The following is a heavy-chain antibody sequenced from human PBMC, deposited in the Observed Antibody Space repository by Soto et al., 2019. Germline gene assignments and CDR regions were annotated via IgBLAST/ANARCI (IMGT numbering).Heavy chain of an antibody. CDR3: ARDQPGYSYGYGLGY. CDR1: GFTFSSYS. J-gene: IGHJ4*02. CDR2: ISSSSSYI. V-gene: IGHV3-21*01. Sequence: PGGSLRLSCAASGFTFSSYSMNWVRQAPGKGLEWVSSISSSSSYIYYADSVKGRFTISRDNAKNSLYLQMNSQRAEDTAVYYCARDQPGYSYGYGLGYWGQGTLVTVSS. D-gene: IGHD5-18*01.